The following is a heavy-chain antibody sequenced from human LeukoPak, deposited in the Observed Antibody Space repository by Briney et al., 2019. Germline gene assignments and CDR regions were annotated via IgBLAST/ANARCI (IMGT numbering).Heavy chain of an antibody. V-gene: IGHV3-7*01. CDR3: ARDEPSGYFVY. J-gene: IGHJ4*02. D-gene: IGHD1-14*01. CDR2: IKEDGNMK. Sequence: GGSLRLSCAASGFMFGTYWMSWVRQAPGRGLEWVANIKEDGNMKQYADSVRGRFTISRDNAKSSLYLQMSGLRAEDSAVYYCARDEPSGYFVYWGQGTLVTVSS. CDR1: GFMFGTYW.